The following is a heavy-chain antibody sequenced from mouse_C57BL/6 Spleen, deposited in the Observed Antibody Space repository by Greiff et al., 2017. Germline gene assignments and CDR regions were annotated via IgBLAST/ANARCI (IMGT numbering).Heavy chain of an antibody. CDR2: ISYDGSN. CDR3: ARENYSFDY. D-gene: IGHD2-12*01. V-gene: IGHV3-6*01. CDR1: GYSITSGYY. J-gene: IGHJ2*01. Sequence: VQLKQSGPGLVKPSQSLSLTCSVTGYSITSGYYWNWIRQFPGNKLEWMGYISYDGSNNYNPSLKNRISITRDTSKNQFFLKLNSVTTEDTATYYCARENYSFDYWGQGTTLTVSS.